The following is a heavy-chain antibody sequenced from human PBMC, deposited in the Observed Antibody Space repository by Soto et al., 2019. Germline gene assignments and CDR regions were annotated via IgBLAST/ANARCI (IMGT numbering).Heavy chain of an antibody. CDR3: ARGYCSSTSCYFRMDV. CDR2: INPNSGGT. D-gene: IGHD2-2*01. Sequence: ASVKVSCKASGYTFTGYYMHWVRQAPGQGLEWMGWINPNSGGTNYAQKFQGRVTMTRDTSISTAYMELSRLRSDDTAVYYCARGYCSSTSCYFRMDVWGQGTTVT. CDR1: GYTFTGYY. V-gene: IGHV1-2*02. J-gene: IGHJ6*02.